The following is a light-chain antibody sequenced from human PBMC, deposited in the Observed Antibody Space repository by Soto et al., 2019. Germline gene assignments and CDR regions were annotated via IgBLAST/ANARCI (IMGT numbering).Light chain of an antibody. Sequence: DIQMTGSPSSLSASVGDRVTVPCRASQRISTYLNWYQQKPGKAPKLLIYTASSLQSGVPSRFSGSGSGTEFTLTISSLQPDDFATYYCQHYSSYSEAFGQGTKVDIK. CDR3: QHYSSYSEA. CDR2: TAS. CDR1: QRISTY. V-gene: IGKV1-39*01. J-gene: IGKJ1*01.